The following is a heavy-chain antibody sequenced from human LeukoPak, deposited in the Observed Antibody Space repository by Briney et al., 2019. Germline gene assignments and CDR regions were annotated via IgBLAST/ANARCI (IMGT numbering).Heavy chain of an antibody. CDR1: GGSFSGYY. Sequence: SETLSLTCAVYGGSFSGYYWSWIRQPPGKGLEWIGEIYHSGSTNYNPSLKSRVTISVDKSKNQFSLKLSSVTAADTAVYYCARRMATFDYWGQGTLVTVSS. CDR2: IYHSGST. CDR3: ARRMATFDY. D-gene: IGHD5-24*01. J-gene: IGHJ4*02. V-gene: IGHV4-34*01.